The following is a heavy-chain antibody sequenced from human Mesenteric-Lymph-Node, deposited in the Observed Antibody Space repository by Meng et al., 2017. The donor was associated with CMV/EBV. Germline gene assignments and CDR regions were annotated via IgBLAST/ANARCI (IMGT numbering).Heavy chain of an antibody. CDR3: TTHRAPLNNWFDP. J-gene: IGHJ5*02. Sequence: NGSGYRFTRYWIGCVLQMPGRGLACMGIIYPGDSDPRYIPSFQGPVTISADKSISTAYLQCSSLKASDTAMYSCTTHRAPLNNWFDPWGQGTLVTVSS. D-gene: IGHD3-9*01. V-gene: IGHV5-51*01. CDR2: IYPGDSDP. CDR1: GYRFTRYW.